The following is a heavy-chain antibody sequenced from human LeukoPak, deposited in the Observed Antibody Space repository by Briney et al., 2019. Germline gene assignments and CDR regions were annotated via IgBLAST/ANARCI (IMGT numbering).Heavy chain of an antibody. CDR3: GRNLGSGSDH. CDR1: GDSISVPY. D-gene: IGHD3-10*01. V-gene: IGHV4-59*11. CDR2: IHYTGEN. Sequence: SETLSLTCSVSGDSISVPYWICIRQSPGRGLEWIGYIHYTGENNYNLSLKSRLTMSVDTSNNQVSLRLSSVTAADTAVYYCGRNLGSGSDHWGQGTLVTVSS. J-gene: IGHJ4*02.